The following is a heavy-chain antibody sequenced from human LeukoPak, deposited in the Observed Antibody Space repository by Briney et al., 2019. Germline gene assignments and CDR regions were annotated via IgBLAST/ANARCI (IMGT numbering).Heavy chain of an antibody. Sequence: SETLSLTCAVYGGSFSGYYWSWIRQPPGKGLEWIGEINHSGSTNYNPSLKSRVTISVDTSKNQFSLKLNSVTAADTAVYYCARGRWELLFYMDVWGKGTTVTVSS. J-gene: IGHJ6*03. V-gene: IGHV4-34*01. D-gene: IGHD1-26*01. CDR2: INHSGST. CDR3: ARGRWELLFYMDV. CDR1: GGSFSGYY.